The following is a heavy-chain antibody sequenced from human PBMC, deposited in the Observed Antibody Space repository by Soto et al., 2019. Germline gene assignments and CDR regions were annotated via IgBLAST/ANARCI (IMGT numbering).Heavy chain of an antibody. Sequence: GGSLRLSCAASGFTFSSYSMNWVRQAPGKGLEWVSYISGSSSTIYYAGSVKGRFTISRDNAKNSLCLQMNSLRAEDTAVYYCASFARSLVNPWGQGTLVTVSS. J-gene: IGHJ5*02. CDR3: ASFARSLVNP. CDR1: GFTFSSYS. CDR2: ISGSSSTI. V-gene: IGHV3-48*01. D-gene: IGHD1-26*01.